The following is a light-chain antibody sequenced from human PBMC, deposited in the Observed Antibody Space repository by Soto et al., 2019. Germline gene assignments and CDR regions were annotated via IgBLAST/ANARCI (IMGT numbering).Light chain of an antibody. V-gene: IGLV2-14*03. CDR1: SSDVGGYNY. CDR3: SSYTTSDTRQIV. J-gene: IGLJ1*01. CDR2: DVS. Sequence: QSVLTQPASVSGSPGHSMTISCPGTSSDVGGYNYVSWYQHHPGKAPKLMIYDVSNRPSGVSTRFSGSKSGNTASLTISGLQPEDEADYYCSSYTTSDTRQIVFGTGTKVTVL.